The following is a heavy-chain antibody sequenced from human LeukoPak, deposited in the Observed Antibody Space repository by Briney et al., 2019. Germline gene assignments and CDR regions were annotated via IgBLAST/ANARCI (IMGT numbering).Heavy chain of an antibody. D-gene: IGHD2/OR15-2a*01. CDR1: GGSISSNYW. Sequence: SETLSLTCAVSGGSISSNYWWSWVRQPPGKGLEWIGEISHSGSTGYNPSLKSRVTISVDKSKNHFSLKLSSVTAADTAVYYCARNMVGETTFDYWGQGTLVTASS. J-gene: IGHJ4*02. CDR2: ISHSGST. CDR3: ARNMVGETTFDY. V-gene: IGHV4-4*02.